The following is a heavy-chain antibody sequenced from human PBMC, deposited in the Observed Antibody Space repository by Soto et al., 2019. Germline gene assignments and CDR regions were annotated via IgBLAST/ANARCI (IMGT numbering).Heavy chain of an antibody. D-gene: IGHD2-8*01. CDR2: ISGSGGSK. CDR1: GFTFSSYA. V-gene: IGHV3-23*01. J-gene: IGHJ3*02. Sequence: GGSLRLSCAASGFTFSSYAMSWVRQAPGKGLEWVSDISGSGGSKYYADSEKGRFTISRDNSKNTLYLQMNSLRAEDTAVYYCAKDRAAVLMVYADAFDIWGQGTMVTVSS. CDR3: AKDRAAVLMVYADAFDI.